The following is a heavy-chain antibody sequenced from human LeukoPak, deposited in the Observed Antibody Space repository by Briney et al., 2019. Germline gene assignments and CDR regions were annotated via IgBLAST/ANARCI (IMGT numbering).Heavy chain of an antibody. J-gene: IGHJ4*02. V-gene: IGHV3-11*04. CDR1: GFTFSDYY. CDR2: ISSSGSTI. Sequence: PGGSLRLSCAASGFTFSDYYMSWIRQAPGKGLEWVSYISSSGSTIYYADSVKGRFTISRDNAKNSLYLQMNSLRAEDTAVYCCARDYSNLVWKFDYWGQGTLVTVSS. D-gene: IGHD4-11*01. CDR3: ARDYSNLVWKFDY.